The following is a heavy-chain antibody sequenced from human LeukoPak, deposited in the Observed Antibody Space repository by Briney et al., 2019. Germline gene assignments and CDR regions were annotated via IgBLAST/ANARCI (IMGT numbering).Heavy chain of an antibody. CDR2: INHSGST. D-gene: IGHD3/OR15-3a*01. CDR1: GGSFSGYY. CDR3: ARQTGSGLFTLP. Sequence: SSETLSLTCAVYGGSFSGYYWSWIRQPPGKGLEWIGEINHSGSTNYNASLKSRVTISIDTSKNQISLRLTSVTAADTAMYYCARQTGSGLFTLPGGQGTLVTVSS. V-gene: IGHV4-34*01. J-gene: IGHJ4*02.